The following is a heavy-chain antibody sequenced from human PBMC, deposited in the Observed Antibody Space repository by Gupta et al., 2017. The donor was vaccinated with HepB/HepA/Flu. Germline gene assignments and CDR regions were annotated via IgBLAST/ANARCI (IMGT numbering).Heavy chain of an antibody. D-gene: IGHD3-10*01. CDR3: VRDNFDDGRNYYGPWGDS. Sequence: EVQLVDSGGAWVQPGESLSLSCVVSDFKFGNYWMSWVRQAPGKGLEWVGNVNQDGTEQHLVDSVKGRFTISRDNDDNSLYLHMIGLRGDDTGAYYCVRDNFDDGRNYYGPWGDSWGQGTVVTVSS. CDR2: VNQDGTEQ. V-gene: IGHV3-7*01. J-gene: IGHJ4*02. CDR1: DFKFGNYW.